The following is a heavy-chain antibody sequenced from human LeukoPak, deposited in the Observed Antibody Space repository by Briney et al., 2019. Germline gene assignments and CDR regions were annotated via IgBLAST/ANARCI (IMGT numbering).Heavy chain of an antibody. CDR3: ARMEFDCSSTSCYGDY. V-gene: IGHV3-74*01. CDR2: INSDGSST. J-gene: IGHJ4*02. CDR1: GFTFSSYW. Sequence: PGGSLGLSCAASGFTFSSYWMHWVRQAPGKGLVWVSRINSDGSSTSYADSVKGRFTISRDNAKNTLYLQMNSLRAEDTAVYYCARMEFDCSSTSCYGDYWGQGTLVTVSS. D-gene: IGHD2-2*01.